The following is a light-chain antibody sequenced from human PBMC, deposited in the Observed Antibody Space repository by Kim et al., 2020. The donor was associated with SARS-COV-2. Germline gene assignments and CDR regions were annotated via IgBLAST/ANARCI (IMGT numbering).Light chain of an antibody. CDR2: DAS. J-gene: IGKJ5*01. CDR1: HDIANN. V-gene: IGKV1-33*01. Sequence: DIEMTQSPPSLSASVGDRVTITCQASHDIANNLYWYQQKPGEAPKLLIYDASNLDTGAPPRFSGSGARTDFTLTISSLQPEDIGTYYCQQYDTLISFGPGTRLEIK. CDR3: QQYDTLIS.